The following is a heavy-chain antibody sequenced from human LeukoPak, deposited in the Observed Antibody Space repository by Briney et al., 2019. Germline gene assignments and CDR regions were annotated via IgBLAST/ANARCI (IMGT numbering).Heavy chain of an antibody. CDR3: ARVRYSSSFPSKTYYFDY. J-gene: IGHJ4*02. Sequence: SVKVSCKASGGTFSSYTISWVRQAPGQGLEWMGRIIPILGIANYAQKFQGRVTITADKSTSTAYMELSSLRSEDTAVYYCARVRYSSSFPSKTYYFDYWGQETLVTVSS. D-gene: IGHD6-13*01. CDR2: IIPILGIA. CDR1: GGTFSSYT. V-gene: IGHV1-69*02.